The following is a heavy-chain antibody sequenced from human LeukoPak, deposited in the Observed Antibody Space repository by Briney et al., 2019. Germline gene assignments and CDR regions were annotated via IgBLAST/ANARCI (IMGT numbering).Heavy chain of an antibody. CDR3: ARSVPTSLGYFDY. J-gene: IGHJ4*02. CDR1: GFTFSSYA. Sequence: GGSLRLSCAASGFTFSSYAMHWVRQAPGKGLEWVAVISYDGSNKYYADSVKGRFTISRDNSKNTLYLQMNSLRAEDTAVYYCARSVPTSLGYFDYWGQGTLVTVSS. V-gene: IGHV3-30-3*01. D-gene: IGHD2-2*01. CDR2: ISYDGSNK.